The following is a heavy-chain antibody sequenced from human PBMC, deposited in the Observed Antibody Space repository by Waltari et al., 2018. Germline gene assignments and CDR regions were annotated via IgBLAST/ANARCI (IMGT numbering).Heavy chain of an antibody. Sequence: EVQLVESGGGLVKPGGSLRLSCAASGFTFSRYWMSWVRQAPGKGLEWVANIKQDGSDKYYVDSVKVRFTISRDNAKNSLYLQMNSLRADDTAVYYCASNWGFDYWGQGTLVTVSS. CDR1: GFTFSRYW. J-gene: IGHJ4*02. CDR3: ASNWGFDY. CDR2: IKQDGSDK. D-gene: IGHD7-27*01. V-gene: IGHV3-7*01.